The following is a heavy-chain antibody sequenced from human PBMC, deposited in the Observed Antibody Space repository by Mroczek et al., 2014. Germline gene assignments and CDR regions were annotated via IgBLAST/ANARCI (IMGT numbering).Heavy chain of an antibody. CDR2: ISYDGSNK. D-gene: IGHD6-19*01. J-gene: IGHJ3*02. CDR1: GFTFSSYA. V-gene: IGHV3-30-3*01. CDR3: ARDRGDSSGWLRDAFDI. Sequence: VQLLETGGGVVQPGRSLRLSCAASGFTFSSYAMHWVRQAPGKGLEWVAVISYDGSNKYYADSVKGRFTISRDNSKNTLYLQMNSLRAEDTAVYYCARDRGDSSGWLRDAFDIWGQGTMVTVSS.